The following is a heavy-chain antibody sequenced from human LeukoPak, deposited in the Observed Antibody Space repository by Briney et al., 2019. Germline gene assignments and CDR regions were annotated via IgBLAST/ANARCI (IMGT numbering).Heavy chain of an antibody. CDR2: INAGNGDT. J-gene: IGHJ4*02. V-gene: IGHV1-3*01. D-gene: IGHD3-10*01. CDR1: GYTFIAYG. CDR3: ARGGRLLRFGEFDY. Sequence: ASVKVSCKASGYTFIAYGLHWVRQAPGQRPEWMGWINAGNGDTKYSQNFQGRVTITGDASATTAYMELSSLRSEDTAVYFCARGGRLLRFGEFDYWGQGTLVTVSS.